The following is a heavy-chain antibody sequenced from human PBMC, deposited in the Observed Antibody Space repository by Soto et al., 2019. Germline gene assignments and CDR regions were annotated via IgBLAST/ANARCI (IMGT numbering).Heavy chain of an antibody. Sequence: QVQLVESGGGLVKPGGSLRLSCAASGFTFSDYYMNWIRQAPGKGLEWVSYISSSRSYTNYADSVKGRFTISRDNDKHSLYLQMNSLRAEEKAVYYCARVRHAAFAIWGQGTMVTVSS. CDR2: ISSSRSYT. CDR1: GFTFSDYY. D-gene: IGHD3-16*01. J-gene: IGHJ3*02. CDR3: ARVRHAAFAI. V-gene: IGHV3-11*05.